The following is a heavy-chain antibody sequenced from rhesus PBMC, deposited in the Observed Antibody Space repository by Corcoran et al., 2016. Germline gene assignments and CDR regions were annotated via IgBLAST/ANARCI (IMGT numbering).Heavy chain of an antibody. CDR2: INHSNGNT. CDR3: ARDLWRLGGFFDY. CDR1: GYTFTSYY. J-gene: IGHJ4*01. Sequence: QVQLVQSGAEVKKPGTSVKLSCKASGYTFTSYYINWLRQAPGQVLEWIGWINHSNGNTGYTQKYQGRVTMTRDTSTSTAYMELNSLRSEDTAGYYCARDLWRLGGFFDYWGQGVLVTVSS. D-gene: IGHD6-31*01. V-gene: IGHV1-200*01.